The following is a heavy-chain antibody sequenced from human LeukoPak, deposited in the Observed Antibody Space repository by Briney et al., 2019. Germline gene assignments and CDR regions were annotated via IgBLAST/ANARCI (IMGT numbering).Heavy chain of an antibody. Sequence: SSETLSLTCTVSGGSTSSNYWSWIRQPPGKGLEWIGYIYSTASTNYNPSLRSRVSMSIDASKNQFYLKLSSVTAADTAVYYCATRAGYGYMDVWGKGTTVTVSS. CDR1: GGSTSSNY. J-gene: IGHJ6*03. D-gene: IGHD5-24*01. CDR2: IYSTAST. V-gene: IGHV4-4*09. CDR3: ATRAGYGYMDV.